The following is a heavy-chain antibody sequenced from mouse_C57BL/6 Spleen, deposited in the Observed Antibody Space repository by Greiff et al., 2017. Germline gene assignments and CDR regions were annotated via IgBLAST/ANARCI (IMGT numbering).Heavy chain of an antibody. D-gene: IGHD2-4*01. Sequence: EVKLVESGGGLVQPGGSMKLSCVASGFTFSNYWMNWVRQSPEKGLEWVAQIRLKSDNYATHYAESVKGRFTISRDDSKSSVYLQMNNLRAEDTGIYYCTPSDYDTAYWGQGTLVTVSA. V-gene: IGHV6-3*01. CDR3: TPSDYDTAY. J-gene: IGHJ3*01. CDR1: GFTFSNYW. CDR2: IRLKSDNYAT.